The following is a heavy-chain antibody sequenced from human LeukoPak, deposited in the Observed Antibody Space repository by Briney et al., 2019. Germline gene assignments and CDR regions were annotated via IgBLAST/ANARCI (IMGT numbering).Heavy chain of an antibody. CDR1: GFTFSSYA. D-gene: IGHD1-26*01. CDR2: ISGSGGST. V-gene: IGHV3-23*01. J-gene: IGHJ4*02. CDR3: AKDLGSWELLYYFDY. Sequence: GGSLRLSCAASGFTFSSYAMSWVRQAPGKGLEWVSAISGSGGSTYYADSVKGRFTISRDNSKNTLYLQMNSLRAEDTAVYYCAKDLGSWELLYYFDYWGQGTLVTVSS.